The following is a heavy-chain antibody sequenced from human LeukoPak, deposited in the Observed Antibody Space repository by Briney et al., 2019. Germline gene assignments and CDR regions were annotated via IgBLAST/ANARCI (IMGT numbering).Heavy chain of an antibody. CDR2: ISGRGGST. CDR1: GFTFSSYA. Sequence: GASLRLSCAASGFTFSSYAMSWVRQAPGKGLEWVSAISGRGGSTYYADSVKGRFTTSRDNSKNTLYLQMSSLRAEDTAVYYCAKDGGYCSSPAACDPNWFDPWGQGTLVTVSS. J-gene: IGHJ5*02. V-gene: IGHV3-23*01. CDR3: AKDGGYCSSPAACDPNWFDP. D-gene: IGHD2-2*01.